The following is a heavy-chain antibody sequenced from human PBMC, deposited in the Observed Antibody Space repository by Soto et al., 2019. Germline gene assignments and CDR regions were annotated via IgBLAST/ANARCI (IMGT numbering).Heavy chain of an antibody. CDR3: MRSYGDSYYFYYGMDV. Sequence: PGESLKISCEGYGFIFGKYKIGWVRQMPGKGLEWMGIINPDDSDTTYGPSFQGQVTISADKSINTAYLQWTSLKASDTAIYYCMRSYGDSYYFYYGMDVWGQGTTVTVSS. CDR1: GFIFGKYK. V-gene: IGHV5-51*01. J-gene: IGHJ6*02. CDR2: INPDDSDT. D-gene: IGHD2-21*02.